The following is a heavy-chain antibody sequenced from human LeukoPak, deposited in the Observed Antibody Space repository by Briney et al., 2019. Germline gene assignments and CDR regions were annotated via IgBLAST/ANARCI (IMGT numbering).Heavy chain of an antibody. CDR3: ARNIAAAGTFGWFDP. CDR1: GGSISSYY. V-gene: IGHV4-59*05. D-gene: IGHD6-13*01. J-gene: IGHJ5*02. Sequence: SSETLSLTCTVSGGSISSYYWSWIRQPPGKGLEWIGSIYYSGSTYYNPSLKSRVTISVDTSKNQFSLKLSSVTAADTAVYYCARNIAAAGTFGWFDPWGQGTLVTVSS. CDR2: IYYSGST.